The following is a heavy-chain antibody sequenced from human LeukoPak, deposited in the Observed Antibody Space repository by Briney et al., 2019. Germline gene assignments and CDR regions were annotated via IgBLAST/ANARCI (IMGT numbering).Heavy chain of an antibody. J-gene: IGHJ4*02. CDR3: ARDREVDSSGWPADY. D-gene: IGHD6-19*01. V-gene: IGHV3-21*01. CDR1: GFTLSSYS. CDR2: ISSSSSYI. Sequence: GGSLRLSCAASGFTLSSYSMNWVRQAPGKGLEWVSSISSSSSYIYYADSVKGRFTISRDNAKNSLYLQMNSLRAEDTAVYYCARDREVDSSGWPADYWGQGTLVTVSS.